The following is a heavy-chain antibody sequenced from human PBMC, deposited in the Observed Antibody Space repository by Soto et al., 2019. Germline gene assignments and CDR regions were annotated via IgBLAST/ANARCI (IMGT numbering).Heavy chain of an antibody. CDR3: ASLNTVNGSYGRDD. Sequence: ASVKVSCKASGYTFTDYYMHWVRQAPGQGLEWMGWINPNSGGTNYAQKFQGRVTMTRDTSISTAYMEVSRLRSDDTAVCYCASLNTVNGSYGRDDWCQGTTVTVSS. D-gene: IGHD4-4*01. CDR1: GYTFTDYY. CDR2: INPNSGGT. J-gene: IGHJ6*02. V-gene: IGHV1-2*02.